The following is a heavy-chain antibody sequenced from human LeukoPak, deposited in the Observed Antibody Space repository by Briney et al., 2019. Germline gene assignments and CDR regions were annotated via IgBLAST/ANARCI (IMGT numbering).Heavy chain of an antibody. V-gene: IGHV4-4*07. CDR3: ARSAIVVVPAALTTLKYNWFDP. Sequence: SETLSLTCTVSGGSISSYYWSWIRQPAGKGLEWIGRIYTSGGTNYNPSLKSRVTMSVDTSKNQFSLKLSSVTAAGTAVYYCARSAIVVVPAALTTLKYNWFDPWGQGTLVTVSS. CDR1: GGSISSYY. J-gene: IGHJ5*02. D-gene: IGHD2-2*01. CDR2: IYTSGGT.